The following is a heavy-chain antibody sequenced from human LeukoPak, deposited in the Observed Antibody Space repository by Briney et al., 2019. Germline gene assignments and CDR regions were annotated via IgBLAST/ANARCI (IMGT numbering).Heavy chain of an antibody. J-gene: IGHJ4*02. V-gene: IGHV1-2*02. Sequence: ASAKVSCKASGYTFTGYYMHWVRQAPGQGLEWMGWINPNSGGTNYAQKFQGRVTMTRDTSISTAYMELSRLRSDDTAVYYCARGLCSTSCHTDYWGQGTLVTVSS. CDR1: GYTFTGYY. CDR3: ARGLCSTSCHTDY. CDR2: INPNSGGT. D-gene: IGHD2-2*02.